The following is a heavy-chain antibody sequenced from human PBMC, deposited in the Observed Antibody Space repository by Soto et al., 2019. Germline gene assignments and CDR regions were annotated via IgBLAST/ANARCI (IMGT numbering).Heavy chain of an antibody. CDR1: GYSFPDYH. CDR2: INPKSGGT. V-gene: IGHV1-2*04. J-gene: IGHJ6*02. D-gene: IGHD2-8*01. Sequence: ASVQVSCKASGYSFPDYHIHWVRPAPGQGLAWLGRINPKSGGTSTAQKFQGWVTKTTDTSISTASMELTRPTSYDTAIYYCARGDSTDCSNGVCSCFYNRDMDVWGQGATVTVSS. CDR3: ARGDSTDCSNGVCSCFYNRDMDV.